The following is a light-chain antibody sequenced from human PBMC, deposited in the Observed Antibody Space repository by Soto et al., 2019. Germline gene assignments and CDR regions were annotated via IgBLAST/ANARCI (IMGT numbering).Light chain of an antibody. Sequence: EIVVTKSPVTLSLSPGERATLSCRASQSVSSSLAWYQHKPGQSPRLLIYDASNRATGIPARFSGSGSETDFNLPVSSLEPEDFAIYYCQQRSDWPLSFGGGNKVEIK. V-gene: IGKV3-11*01. CDR1: QSVSSS. J-gene: IGKJ4*01. CDR3: QQRSDWPLS. CDR2: DAS.